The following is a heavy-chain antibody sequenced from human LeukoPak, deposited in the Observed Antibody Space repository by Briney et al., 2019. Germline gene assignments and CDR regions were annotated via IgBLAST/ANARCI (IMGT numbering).Heavy chain of an antibody. CDR3: ARDRGSSSGGFDP. CDR1: GFTFSSYA. J-gene: IGHJ5*02. CDR2: ISGSGGFT. D-gene: IGHD6-6*01. V-gene: IGHV3-23*01. Sequence: GGSLRLSCAASGFTFSSYAMSWVRQAPGKGLEWVSAISGSGGFTYYADSVKGRFTIDRDTSKNTLYLKMNSLRAEDTAVYYCARDRGSSSGGFDPWGQGTLVTVSS.